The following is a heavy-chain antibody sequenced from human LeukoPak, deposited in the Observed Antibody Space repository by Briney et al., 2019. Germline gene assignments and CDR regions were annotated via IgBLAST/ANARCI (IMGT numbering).Heavy chain of an antibody. J-gene: IGHJ4*02. Sequence: GGSLRLSCAASGFTFSSYTMSWVRQALGKGLEWVSGISGTGGSTYSADSVKGRFTISRDNSKNTLYLQMNSLRAEDTAVYYWAKDYDFLAGDYNPAPIDYWGQGTLVTVSS. D-gene: IGHD3-9*01. CDR1: GFTFSSYT. V-gene: IGHV3-23*01. CDR2: ISGTGGST. CDR3: AKDYDFLAGDYNPAPIDY.